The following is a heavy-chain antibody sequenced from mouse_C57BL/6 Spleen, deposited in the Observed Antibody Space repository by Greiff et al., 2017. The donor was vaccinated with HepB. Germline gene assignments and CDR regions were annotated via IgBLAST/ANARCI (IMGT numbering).Heavy chain of an antibody. Sequence: QVQLKESGPELVKPGASVKLSCKASGYTFTSYDINWVKQRPGQGLEWIGLIYPRDGSTKYNEKFKGQATLTVDRSSSTAYMELHSLTSEDSAVYFCARNYYGSSAGFAYWGQGTLVTVSA. V-gene: IGHV1-85*01. J-gene: IGHJ3*01. CDR3: ARNYYGSSAGFAY. CDR2: IYPRDGST. CDR1: GYTFTSYD. D-gene: IGHD1-1*01.